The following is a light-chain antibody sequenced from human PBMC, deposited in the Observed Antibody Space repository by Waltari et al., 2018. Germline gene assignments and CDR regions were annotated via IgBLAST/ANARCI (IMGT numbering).Light chain of an antibody. V-gene: IGKV1-39*01. Sequence: DIQMTQSPSSLSASLGDRVIITCRASQKISSAVNWYQHKPGKSPNLLIYHASSLESGVPSRFSGGGSETDFSLTIDSLQPEDFATYYCQQAYNTPYTFGQGTKLEI. J-gene: IGKJ2*01. CDR3: QQAYNTPYT. CDR1: QKISSA. CDR2: HAS.